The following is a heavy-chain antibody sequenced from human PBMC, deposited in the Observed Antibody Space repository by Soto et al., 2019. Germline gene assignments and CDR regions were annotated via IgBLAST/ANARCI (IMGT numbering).Heavy chain of an antibody. D-gene: IGHD1-1*01. Sequence: SETLSLTCAVYGGSFSDYYWSWIRQPPGKGLEWIGEINHSGSTNYNPSLKSRVTISVDTSKNQFSLKLSSVTAADTAVYYCARWPQLEPRFDYWGQGTLVTVSS. V-gene: IGHV4-34*01. J-gene: IGHJ4*02. CDR2: INHSGST. CDR3: ARWPQLEPRFDY. CDR1: GGSFSDYY.